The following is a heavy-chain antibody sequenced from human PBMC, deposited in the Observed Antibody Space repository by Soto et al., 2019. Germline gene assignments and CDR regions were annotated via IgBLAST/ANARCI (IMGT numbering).Heavy chain of an antibody. CDR3: ARVIWSGHLTSDL. CDR2: ISSSSSTI. Sequence: EVQVVESGRGLVQPGGSLRLSCAASGFTFSSNSMNWVRQAPGKGLEWISYISSSSSTIYADSVKGRFTISRDNAKNSLYLQMNSLRDEDRAVYYCARVIWSGHLTSDLWGQGTLVTVSS. V-gene: IGHV3-48*02. J-gene: IGHJ5*02. D-gene: IGHD3-3*01. CDR1: GFTFSSNS.